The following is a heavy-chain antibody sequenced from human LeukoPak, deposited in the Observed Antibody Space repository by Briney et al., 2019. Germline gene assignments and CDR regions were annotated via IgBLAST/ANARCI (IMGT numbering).Heavy chain of an antibody. J-gene: IGHJ4*02. CDR1: GFTFSSYW. CDR2: INSDGSIT. CDR3: ARQTATGTDS. D-gene: IGHD6-13*01. V-gene: IGHV3-74*01. Sequence: KPGGSLRLSCAASGFTFSSYWMHWVRQAPGKGLVWVSRINSDGSITSYADSVRGRLTISRDNDKNALYLQMNSLRAEDTAVYYCARQTATGTDSWGQGTLVTVSS.